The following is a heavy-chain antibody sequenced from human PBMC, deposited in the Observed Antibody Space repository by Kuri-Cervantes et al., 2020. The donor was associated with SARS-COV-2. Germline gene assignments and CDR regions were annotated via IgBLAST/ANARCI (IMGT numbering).Heavy chain of an antibody. CDR1: GYTFTGYY. D-gene: IGHD3-22*01. Sequence: ASVKVSCKASGYTFTGYYMHWVRQAPGQGLEWMGRINPNSGGTNYAQKFQGRVTMTRDTSISTAYMELSRLRSDDTAVYYCARAGGISSGYYYRLDYWGQGTPVTVSS. CDR3: ARAGGISSGYYYRLDY. CDR2: INPNSGGT. J-gene: IGHJ4*02. V-gene: IGHV1-2*06.